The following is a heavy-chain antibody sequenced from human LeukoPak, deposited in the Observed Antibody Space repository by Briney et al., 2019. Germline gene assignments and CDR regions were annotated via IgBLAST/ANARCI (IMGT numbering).Heavy chain of an antibody. D-gene: IGHD2-2*01. V-gene: IGHV1-8*01. CDR3: ARAPVVPAASGHYYYMDV. CDR1: GYTFTSYD. CDR2: MNPNSGNT. Sequence: ASVQVSCKASGYTFTSYDINWVRQATGQGLEWMGWMNPNSGNTGYAQKFQGRVTMTRNTSISTAYMELSSLRSEDTAVYYCARAPVVPAASGHYYYMDVWGKGTTVTVSS. J-gene: IGHJ6*03.